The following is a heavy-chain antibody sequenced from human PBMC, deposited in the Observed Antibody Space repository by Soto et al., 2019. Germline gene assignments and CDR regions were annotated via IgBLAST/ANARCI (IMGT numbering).Heavy chain of an antibody. CDR1: SYY. Sequence: SYYWSWIRQPPGKGLEWISVIYSGGSTYYADSVKGRFTISRDNSKNTLYLQMNSLRAEDTAVYYCARIMTLGYCSGGSCSPTDAFDIWGQGTMVTVSS. D-gene: IGHD2-15*01. CDR2: IYSGGST. CDR3: ARIMTLGYCSGGSCSPTDAFDI. V-gene: IGHV3-66*01. J-gene: IGHJ3*02.